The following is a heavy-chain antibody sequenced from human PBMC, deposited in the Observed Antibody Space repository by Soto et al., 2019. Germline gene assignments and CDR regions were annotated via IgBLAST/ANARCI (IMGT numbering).Heavy chain of an antibody. CDR1: GDSIISGDYY. Sequence: SETLSLTCTVSGDSIISGDYYWMWIRQPPGKGLEWIAYIYYSGSTYYNPSLKSRVTISVDTSKNQFSLKLNSVTAADTAVYYCGRVIRIIISFDYWGQGTPVTVSS. V-gene: IGHV4-30-4*01. J-gene: IGHJ4*02. D-gene: IGHD3-10*01. CDR2: IYYSGST. CDR3: GRVIRIIISFDY.